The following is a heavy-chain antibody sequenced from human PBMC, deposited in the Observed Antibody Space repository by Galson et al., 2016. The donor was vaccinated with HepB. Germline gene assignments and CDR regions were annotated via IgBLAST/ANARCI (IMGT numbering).Heavy chain of an antibody. Sequence: SLRLSCAASGFTFSNYWMSWIRQSPGKGLEWVGTIKRDGSETYYVDSVRGRFTISRDNARNSLYLQMNSLRAEDTAVYYCARDGSGWLFDSWGQGTLVTVSS. D-gene: IGHD6-19*01. CDR3: ARDGSGWLFDS. J-gene: IGHJ4*02. V-gene: IGHV3-7*01. CDR2: IKRDGSET. CDR1: GFTFSNYW.